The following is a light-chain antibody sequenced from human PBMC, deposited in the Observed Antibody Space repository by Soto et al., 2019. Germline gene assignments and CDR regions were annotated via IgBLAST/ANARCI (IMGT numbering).Light chain of an antibody. Sequence: QSVLIQPPSVSGSPGQSVTISCTGTSSDVGSYDYVSWYQQHPGTVPKLMIYRVSNRPSGVSNRFSGSKSGDTASLTISGLQAEDEADYHCSSYSSTSTLVVFGTGTKVTVL. CDR2: RVS. CDR3: SSYSSTSTLVV. CDR1: SSDVGSYDY. J-gene: IGLJ1*01. V-gene: IGLV2-14*01.